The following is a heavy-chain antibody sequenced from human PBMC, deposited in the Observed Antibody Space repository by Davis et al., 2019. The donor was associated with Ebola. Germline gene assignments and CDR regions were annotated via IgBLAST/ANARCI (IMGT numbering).Heavy chain of an antibody. CDR3: ARDAFSLSRYDTEDH. D-gene: IGHD3-9*01. CDR2: ISGSGGST. J-gene: IGHJ4*02. CDR1: GFTFSSYV. V-gene: IGHV3-23*01. Sequence: GESLKISCAASGFTFSSYVMSWVRQAPGKGLEWVSAISGSGGSTYYADSVKGRFTISRDNARDSLYLQMDSLRVEDTAIYYCARDAFSLSRYDTEDHWGQGTLVTVSS.